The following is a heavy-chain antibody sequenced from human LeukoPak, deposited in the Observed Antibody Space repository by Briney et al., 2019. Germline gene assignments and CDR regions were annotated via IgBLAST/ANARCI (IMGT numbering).Heavy chain of an antibody. CDR3: ARESSYCSSISCHNWFDP. D-gene: IGHD2-2*01. J-gene: IGHJ5*02. V-gene: IGHV3-21*01. CDR1: GFTFSSYS. CDR2: ISSSSSYI. Sequence: GGSLRLSCAASGFTFSSYSMNWVRQAPGKGLEWVSSISSSSSYIYYADSVKGRFTISRDNAKNPLYLQMNSLRAEDTAVYYCARESSYCSSISCHNWFDPWGQGTLVTVSS.